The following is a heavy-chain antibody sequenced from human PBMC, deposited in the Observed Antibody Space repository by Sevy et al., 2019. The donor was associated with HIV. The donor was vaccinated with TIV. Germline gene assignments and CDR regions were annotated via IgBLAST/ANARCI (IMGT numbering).Heavy chain of an antibody. CDR2: IKQDGSEI. V-gene: IGHV3-7*01. CDR3: ARAVAGAESF. CDR1: GFTFSRYW. Sequence: GGSLRLSCAASGFTFSRYWMNWVRQAPGKGLEWVANIKQDGSEIYYVDSVKGQFIISRDNAKSSVFLQMNSLRAEDTAVYYCARAVAGAESFWGQGTLVTVSS. D-gene: IGHD6-19*01. J-gene: IGHJ4*02.